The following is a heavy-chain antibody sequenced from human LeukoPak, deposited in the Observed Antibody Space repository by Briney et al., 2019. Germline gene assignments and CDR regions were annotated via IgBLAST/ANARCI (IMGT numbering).Heavy chain of an antibody. CDR3: ARVSLRDQAAALDY. V-gene: IGHV4-4*02. J-gene: IGHJ4*02. CDR1: GGSISSSNW. CDR2: IYHSGST. D-gene: IGHD6-13*01. Sequence: PSETLSLTCAVSGGSISSSNWWSWVRQPPGKGLEWIGEIYHSGSTNYNPSLKSRVTISVDTSKNQFSLKLSSVTAADTAVYYCARVSLRDQAAALDYWGQGTLVTVSS.